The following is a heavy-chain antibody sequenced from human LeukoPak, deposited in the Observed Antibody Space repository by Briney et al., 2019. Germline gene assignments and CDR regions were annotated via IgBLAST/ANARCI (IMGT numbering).Heavy chain of an antibody. CDR2: IASSSSSM. D-gene: IGHD1-26*01. CDR1: GFTFSSFS. Sequence: PGGSLRLSCAASGFTFSSFSMNWVRQSPGKGREWISYIASSSSSMYYADSVKGRFTISRDNAKNSLYLQMNSLIAEDTAVYYCARVIGSYGDPAYWGQGTLVTVSS. J-gene: IGHJ4*02. V-gene: IGHV3-48*04. CDR3: ARVIGSYGDPAY.